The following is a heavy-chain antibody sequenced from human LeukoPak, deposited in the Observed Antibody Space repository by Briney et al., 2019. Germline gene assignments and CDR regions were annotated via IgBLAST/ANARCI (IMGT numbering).Heavy chain of an antibody. Sequence: GGSLRLSCAASGFTFSSYGMHWVRQAPGKGLEWVAVISYDGSNKYYADSVKGRFTISRDNSKNTLYLQMNSLRVEDTAVYYCARRDSSSWYFAYWGQGTLVTVSS. D-gene: IGHD6-13*01. CDR3: ARRDSSSWYFAY. V-gene: IGHV3-30*03. CDR1: GFTFSSYG. CDR2: ISYDGSNK. J-gene: IGHJ4*02.